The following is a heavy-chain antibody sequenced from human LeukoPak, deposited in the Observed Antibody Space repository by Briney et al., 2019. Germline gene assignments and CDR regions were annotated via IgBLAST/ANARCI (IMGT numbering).Heavy chain of an antibody. D-gene: IGHD5-18*01. V-gene: IGHV3-66*02. CDR1: GFTVSSNY. Sequence: SGGSLRLSCAASGFTVSSNYMSWVRQAPGKGLEWVSVIYSGGSTYYEDSVKGRFTISRDNSKNTLYLQMNSLRAEDTAVYYCARDTYYYYMDVWGKGTTVTVSS. J-gene: IGHJ6*03. CDR3: ARDTYYYYMDV. CDR2: IYSGGST.